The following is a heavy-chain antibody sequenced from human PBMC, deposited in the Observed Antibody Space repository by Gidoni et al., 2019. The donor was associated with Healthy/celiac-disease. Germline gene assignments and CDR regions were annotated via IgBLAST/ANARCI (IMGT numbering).Heavy chain of an antibody. J-gene: IGHJ4*02. CDR2: ISGSGGST. CDR3: AKDLGTDGEFDY. CDR1: GFPFSSYA. V-gene: IGHV3-23*01. Sequence: EVQLLESGGGLVQPGGSLRLSCSASGFPFSSYAMSWVRQAPGKGLEWVSAISGSGGSTYYADSVKGRFTISRDNSKNTLYLQMNSLRAEDTAVYYCAKDLGTDGEFDYWGQGTLVTVSS. D-gene: IGHD4-17*01.